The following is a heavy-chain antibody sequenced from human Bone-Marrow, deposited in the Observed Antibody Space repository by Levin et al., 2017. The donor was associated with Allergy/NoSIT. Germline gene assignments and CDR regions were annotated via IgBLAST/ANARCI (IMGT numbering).Heavy chain of an antibody. V-gene: IGHV3-23*01. CDR3: AKDTPPYYYDSSGYFLDY. CDR1: GFTFENYA. CDR2: ISGSGRST. J-gene: IGHJ4*02. D-gene: IGHD3-22*01. Sequence: TGGSLRLSCAASGFTFENYAMSWVRQPPGRGLEWVSAISGSGRSTYYADSVKGRFTISRDNFKNTLFLQMNSLRAEDTAVYYCAKDTPPYYYDSSGYFLDYWGQGTLVTVSS.